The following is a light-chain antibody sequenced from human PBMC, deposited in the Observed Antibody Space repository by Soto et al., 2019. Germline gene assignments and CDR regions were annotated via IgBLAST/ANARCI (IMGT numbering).Light chain of an antibody. CDR3: QQYGGSHLT. V-gene: IGKV3-20*01. CDR2: GAS. CDR1: QSVTYSF. J-gene: IGKJ4*01. Sequence: EIVLTQSPGTLSLSPGERATLSCRASQSVTYSFLAWYQQKPGQATRLLIYGASSRATGIPDRFSGSGSGTDFTLTISRLEPEDFAVYDCQQYGGSHLTVRGATKVEI.